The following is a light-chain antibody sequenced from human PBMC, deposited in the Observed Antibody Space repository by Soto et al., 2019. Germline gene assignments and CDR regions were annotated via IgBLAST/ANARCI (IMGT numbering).Light chain of an antibody. J-gene: IGLJ1*01. Sequence: QSVLTQPPSASGSPGQSVTISCTGTKNDIGVYDFVSWYQHHPGKAPRLIIYEVVQRPSGVPDRFSGSKSGNTAPLTVSGLQAADEGHYFCQSYDKRVTDYVFGSGTKVTV. CDR2: EVV. CDR1: KNDIGVYDF. V-gene: IGLV2-8*01. CDR3: QSYDKRVTDYV.